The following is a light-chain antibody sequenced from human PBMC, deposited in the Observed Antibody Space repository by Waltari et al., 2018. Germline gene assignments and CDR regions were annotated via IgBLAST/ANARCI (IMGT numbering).Light chain of an antibody. J-gene: IGLJ2*01. Sequence: QSALTQPASVSGSPGQSITISCTGTSSDVGGYNYVSWYQKHPGKAPKLMIFDVNNRPSGVSNRFSGSKSGNTASLTISGLRAEDEADYYCSAYISSSTLELFGGGTRLTVL. CDR1: SSDVGGYNY. CDR2: DVN. V-gene: IGLV2-14*03. CDR3: SAYISSSTLEL.